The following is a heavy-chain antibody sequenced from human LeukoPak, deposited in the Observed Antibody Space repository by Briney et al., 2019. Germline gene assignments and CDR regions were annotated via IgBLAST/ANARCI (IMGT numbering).Heavy chain of an antibody. J-gene: IGHJ6*03. D-gene: IGHD3-10*01. V-gene: IGHV1-18*01. CDR2: ISAYNGNT. CDR1: GYTFTSYG. CDR3: ARDARKRITMVRGSTHYYYYYMDV. Sequence: ASVKVSCKASGYTFTSYGISWVRQAPGQGLEWMGWISAYNGNTNYAQKLQGRVTMTTDTSTSTAYMELRSLRSDDTAVYYCARDARKRITMVRGSTHYYYYYMDVWGKGTTVTVSS.